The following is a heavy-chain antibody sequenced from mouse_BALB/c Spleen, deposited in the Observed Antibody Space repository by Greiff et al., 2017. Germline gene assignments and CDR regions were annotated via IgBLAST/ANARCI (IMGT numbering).Heavy chain of an antibody. D-gene: IGHD2-3*01. J-gene: IGHJ4*01. V-gene: IGHV5-17*02. CDR3: ARGRDCYYAYYYAMDY. Sequence: EVKLMESGGGLVQPGGSRKLSCAASGFTFSSFGMHWVRQAPEKGLEWVAYISSGSSTIYYADTVKGRFTISRDNPKNTLFLQMTSLRSEDTAMYYCARGRDCYYAYYYAMDYWGQGTSVTVSS. CDR2: ISSGSSTI. CDR1: GFTFSSFG.